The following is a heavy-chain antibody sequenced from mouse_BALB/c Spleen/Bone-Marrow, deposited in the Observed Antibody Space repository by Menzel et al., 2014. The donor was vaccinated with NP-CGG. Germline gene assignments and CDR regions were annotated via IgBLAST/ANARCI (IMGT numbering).Heavy chain of an antibody. CDR3: AKGGHVMDY. CDR1: GYTFSDYW. Sequence: VQLQQSGAELMKPGASVMISCKATGYTFSDYWIEWVKPRPGHGLEWIGEILPGGGSTNYNENFKGKATFTADTSSNTAYMQLSSLTSEDSAVYYCAKGGHVMDYWGQGTSVTVSS. V-gene: IGHV1-9*01. CDR2: ILPGGGST. J-gene: IGHJ4*01. D-gene: IGHD1-1*02.